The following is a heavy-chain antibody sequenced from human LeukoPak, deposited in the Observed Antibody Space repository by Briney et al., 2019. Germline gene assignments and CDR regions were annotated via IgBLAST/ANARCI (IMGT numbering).Heavy chain of an antibody. CDR2: IVVGSGNT. V-gene: IGHV1-58*01. CDR1: GFTFTSSA. J-gene: IGHJ4*02. CDR3: AAATRAQLLFDY. Sequence: ASVKVSCKASGFTFTSSAVQWVRQARGQRLEWIGWIVVGSGNTSYAQKFQERVTITRDMSTSTAYMELSSLRSEDTAVYYCAAATRAQLLFDYWGQGTLVTVSS. D-gene: IGHD2-2*01.